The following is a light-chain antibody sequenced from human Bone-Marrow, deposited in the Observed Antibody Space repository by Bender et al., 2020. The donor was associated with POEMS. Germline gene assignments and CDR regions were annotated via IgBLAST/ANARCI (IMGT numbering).Light chain of an antibody. CDR1: NTDVGRYDY. CDR2: DVS. CDR3: CSYTSSRTWV. V-gene: IGLV2-14*03. Sequence: QSALTQPASVSGSPGQSVTISCTGTNTDVGRYDYVSWYQQHPFKAPKLMIYDVSDRPSGVSNRFAGSKSGKTASLTISGVQADDEAHYYCCSYTSSRTWVFGGGTKLTVL. J-gene: IGLJ3*02.